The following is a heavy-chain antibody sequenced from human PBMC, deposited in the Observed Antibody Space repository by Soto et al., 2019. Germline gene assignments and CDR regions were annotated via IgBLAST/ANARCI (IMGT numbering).Heavy chain of an antibody. CDR2: IVVGNGNT. V-gene: IGHV1-58*02. CDR3: ATASAGYTFGFDL. J-gene: IGHJ4*02. Sequence: VASVKVSCKASGFNFATSTIQWVRQTRGHRLEWIGWIVVGNGNTNFAQDLRQRVTFSRDMSTSTAYMDVSTLRSDDTAMYYCATASAGYTFGFDLWGQGSLVTVSS. CDR1: GFNFATST. D-gene: IGHD1-1*01.